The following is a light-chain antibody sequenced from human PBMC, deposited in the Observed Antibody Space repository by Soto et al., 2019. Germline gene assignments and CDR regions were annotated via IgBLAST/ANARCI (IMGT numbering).Light chain of an antibody. CDR1: QSVSSN. V-gene: IGKV3-15*01. Sequence: EIVLTQSPATLSLSPGERATLSCRASQSVSSNLAWYQQKPGPAPRLLIYGASTKATCIQARVSGSGSGTEFTLTSSSLQSEDFAVYYGQQYHNWPWTFGHGTKLDIK. J-gene: IGKJ1*01. CDR3: QQYHNWPWT. CDR2: GAS.